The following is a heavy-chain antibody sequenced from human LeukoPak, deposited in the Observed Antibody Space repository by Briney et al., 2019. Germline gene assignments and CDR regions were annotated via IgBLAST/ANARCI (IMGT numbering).Heavy chain of an antibody. CDR1: GGSFSGYY. J-gene: IGHJ6*02. CDR3: ARTLVAGTRGYYYYYYGMDV. D-gene: IGHD6-19*01. CDR2: INHSGST. Sequence: SETLSLTCAVYGGSFSGYYWSWIRQPPGKGLEWIGEINHSGSTNYNPSLKSRVTISADTSKNQFSLKLSSVTAADTAVYYCARTLVAGTRGYYYYYYGMDVWGQGTTVTVSS. V-gene: IGHV4-34*01.